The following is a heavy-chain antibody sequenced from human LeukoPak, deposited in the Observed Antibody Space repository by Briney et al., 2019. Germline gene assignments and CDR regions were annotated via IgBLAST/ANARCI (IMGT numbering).Heavy chain of an antibody. CDR1: GFTFSSYA. CDR3: ARFAAGGSYYYYMDV. Sequence: GGSLRLSCAASGFTFSSYAMHWVRQAPGKGLEWVAVISYDGSNKYYADSVKGRFTISRDNAKNLLYLQMNSLRADDTAVYYCARFAAGGSYYYYMDVWGKGTTVTVSS. V-gene: IGHV3-30-3*01. CDR2: ISYDGSNK. J-gene: IGHJ6*03. D-gene: IGHD6-25*01.